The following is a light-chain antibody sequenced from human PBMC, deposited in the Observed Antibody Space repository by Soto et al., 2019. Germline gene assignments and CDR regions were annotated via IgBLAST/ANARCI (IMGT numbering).Light chain of an antibody. CDR1: QSLLHSNGYTY. CDR3: MQGLQTFYT. J-gene: IGKJ2*01. Sequence: DIVMTQSPLSLPVTPGEPASISCRSSQSLLHSNGYTYLDWYLQKPGQSPQLLIYLGFNRASGVPDRFSGSGSGTDFTLKISRVVAEDVGVYYCMQGLQTFYTFGQGTKLEIK. V-gene: IGKV2-28*01. CDR2: LGF.